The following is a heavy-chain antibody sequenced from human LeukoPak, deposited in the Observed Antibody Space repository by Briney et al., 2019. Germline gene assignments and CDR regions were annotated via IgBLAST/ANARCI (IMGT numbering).Heavy chain of an antibody. CDR3: AKDIRAGTEIVGATNFDY. CDR2: ISSSSSYI. CDR1: GFTFSSYS. J-gene: IGHJ4*02. Sequence: PGGSLRLSCAASGFTFSSYSMNWVRQAPGKGLEWVSSISSSSSYIYYADSVKGRFTISRDNAKNSLYLQMNSLRAEDTALYYCAKDIRAGTEIVGATNFDYWGQGTLVTVSS. D-gene: IGHD1-26*01. V-gene: IGHV3-21*04.